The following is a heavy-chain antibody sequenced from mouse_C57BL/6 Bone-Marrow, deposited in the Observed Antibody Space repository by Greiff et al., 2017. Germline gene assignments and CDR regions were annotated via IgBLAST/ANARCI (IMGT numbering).Heavy chain of an antibody. Sequence: EVMLVESGGDLVKPGGSLKLSCAASGFTFSSYGMSWVRQTPDKRLEWVATISSGGSYTYYPDSVKGRFTISRDNAKNTLYLQMSSLKSEDTAMYYCARPLRPYYAMDYWGQGTSVTVSS. CDR2: ISSGGSYT. V-gene: IGHV5-6*01. CDR3: ARPLRPYYAMDY. CDR1: GFTFSSYG. J-gene: IGHJ4*01. D-gene: IGHD1-2*01.